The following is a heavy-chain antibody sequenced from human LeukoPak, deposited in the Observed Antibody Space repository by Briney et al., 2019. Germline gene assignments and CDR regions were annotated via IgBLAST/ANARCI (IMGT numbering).Heavy chain of an antibody. V-gene: IGHV1-69*06. CDR2: IIPIFGTA. Sequence: ASVKVSCKASGGTFSSYAISWVRQAPGQGLEWMGGIIPIFGTANYAQKFQGRVTITADKSTSTAYMELSSLRSEDTAVYYCASSTSDYGSGSYGYWGQGTLVTVS. J-gene: IGHJ4*02. D-gene: IGHD3-10*01. CDR1: GGTFSSYA. CDR3: ASSTSDYGSGSYGY.